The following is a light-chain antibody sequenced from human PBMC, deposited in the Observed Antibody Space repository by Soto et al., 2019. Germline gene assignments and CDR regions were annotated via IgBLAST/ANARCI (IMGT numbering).Light chain of an antibody. CDR3: QQYGSTPQIT. J-gene: IGKJ5*01. Sequence: MLVTHSPCPHSLSPGEQATVSCMASQSVSSSYLAWYQQKPGQAPRLLIYGASSRATGIPDRFRGSGSGTDFTLTISSLEPEDFAVYYCQQYGSTPQITFGQGTRLEIK. CDR2: GAS. V-gene: IGKV3-20*01. CDR1: QSVSSSY.